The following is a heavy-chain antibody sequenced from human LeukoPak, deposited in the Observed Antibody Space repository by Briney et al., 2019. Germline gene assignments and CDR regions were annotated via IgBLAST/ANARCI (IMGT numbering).Heavy chain of an antibody. J-gene: IGHJ6*03. D-gene: IGHD2-2*01. Sequence: ASVKVSCXASGYTFRSYGISWVRLAPGQGLVWMGWISAYNGNIIYAQKLQGRVTMTTDTYTSTAYMELRSLRSDDTAVYYCARGDYQVEDYYYYMDVWGKGTTVTVSS. CDR2: ISAYNGNI. V-gene: IGHV1-18*01. CDR3: ARGDYQVEDYYYYMDV. CDR1: GYTFRSYG.